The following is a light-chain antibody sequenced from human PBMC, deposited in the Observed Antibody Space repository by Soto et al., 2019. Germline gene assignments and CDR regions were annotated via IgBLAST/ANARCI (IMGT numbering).Light chain of an antibody. J-gene: IGLJ2*01. CDR2: GNS. Sequence: QSVLTQPPSVSGAPGQRVTISCTGSSSNIGAGYDVHWYQQLPGTATKLLIYGNSNRPSGVPDRFSGSKSGTSASLAITGLQADDEAVYYCQSYDISLSGVVFGGGTKLTVL. CDR3: QSYDISLSGVV. CDR1: SSNIGAGYD. V-gene: IGLV1-40*01.